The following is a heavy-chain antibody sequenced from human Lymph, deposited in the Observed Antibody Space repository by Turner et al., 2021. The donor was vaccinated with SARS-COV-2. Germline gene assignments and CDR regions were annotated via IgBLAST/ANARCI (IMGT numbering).Heavy chain of an antibody. V-gene: IGHV1-2*02. CDR1: GSTFTGYY. J-gene: IGHJ3*01. Sequence: QVQLVQSGAEVQEPGASVKVSCKASGSTFTGYYMHWVRQAPGQGLEWMGWINPDSGGTNYAQNFQDRVTMTRDTSISTAYMELSRLRSDDTAVYYCARGGLYYYDSSAYYGDAFDFWGQGTMVTVSS. CDR3: ARGGLYYYDSSAYYGDAFDF. CDR2: INPDSGGT. D-gene: IGHD3-22*01.